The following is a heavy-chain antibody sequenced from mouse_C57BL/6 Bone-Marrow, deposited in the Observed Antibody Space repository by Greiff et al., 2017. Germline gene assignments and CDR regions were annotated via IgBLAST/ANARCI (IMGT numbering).Heavy chain of an antibody. CDR1: GYTFTSYW. J-gene: IGHJ3*01. V-gene: IGHV1-64*01. CDR3: ARSDYYGSRPFAY. CDR2: IQPNSGST. D-gene: IGHD1-1*01. Sequence: QVQLQQPGAELVKPGASVKLSCKASGYTFTSYWMHWVKQRPGQGLEWIGMIQPNSGSTNYNEKFKSKATLTVDKSSSTAYMQLSSLTSEDSAVYYCARSDYYGSRPFAYWGQGTLVTVSA.